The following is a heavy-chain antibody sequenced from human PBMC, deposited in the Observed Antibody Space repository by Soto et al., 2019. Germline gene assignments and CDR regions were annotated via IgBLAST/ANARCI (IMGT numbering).Heavy chain of an antibody. CDR1: GFTFSSYS. CDR2: ISSSSSYI. J-gene: IGHJ5*02. V-gene: IGHV3-21*01. CDR3: AIGDVDNWFDP. Sequence: EVQLVESGGGLVKPGGSLRLSCAASGFTFSSYSMNWVRQAPGKGLEWVSSISSSSSYIYYADSVKGRFTISRDNAKNSLYLQMNSLRAEDTAVYYCAIGDVDNWFDPWGQGTLVTVSS.